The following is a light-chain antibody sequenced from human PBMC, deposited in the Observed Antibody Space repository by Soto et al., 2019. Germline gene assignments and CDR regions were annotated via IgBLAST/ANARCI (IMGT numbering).Light chain of an antibody. CDR1: QSVSSSY. V-gene: IGKV3-20*01. J-gene: IGKJ4*01. Sequence: EIVLTQSPGTLSLSPGERATLSCRASQSVSSSYLAWYQQKPGQAPRLLIYGASSRATGIPDRFSGSGSGTDFTIAISRLEPEDFAVYYCQQYGRSPHTFGGGTKVEIK. CDR3: QQYGRSPHT. CDR2: GAS.